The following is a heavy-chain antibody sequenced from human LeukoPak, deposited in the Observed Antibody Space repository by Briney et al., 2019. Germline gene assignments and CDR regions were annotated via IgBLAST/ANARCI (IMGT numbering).Heavy chain of an antibody. CDR2: IDTAGDT. D-gene: IGHD6-19*01. V-gene: IGHV3-13*01. Sequence: PGGSLRLSCAGSGFTFRSYDMYWVRQPTGKGLEWVSAIDTAGDTKYLGSVKGRFTISRENAKSSLYLQMNSLRAGDTAVYYCARVRYSSGWYDYWGQGTLVTVSS. J-gene: IGHJ4*02. CDR1: GFTFRSYD. CDR3: ARVRYSSGWYDY.